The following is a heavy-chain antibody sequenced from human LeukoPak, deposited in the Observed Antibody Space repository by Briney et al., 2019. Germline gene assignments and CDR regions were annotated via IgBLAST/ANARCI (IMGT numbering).Heavy chain of an antibody. CDR2: IRYDGSNK. J-gene: IGHJ6*03. V-gene: IGHV3-30*02. CDR3: AKAVKINYDFWSGYPILEIRDYMDV. CDR1: GFTFSSYG. D-gene: IGHD3-3*01. Sequence: GGSLRLSCAASGFTFSSYGMPWVRQAPGKGLEWVAFIRYDGSNKYYADSVKGRFTISRDNSKNTLYLQMNSLRAEDTAVYYCAKAVKINYDFWSGYPILEIRDYMDVWGKGTTVTVSS.